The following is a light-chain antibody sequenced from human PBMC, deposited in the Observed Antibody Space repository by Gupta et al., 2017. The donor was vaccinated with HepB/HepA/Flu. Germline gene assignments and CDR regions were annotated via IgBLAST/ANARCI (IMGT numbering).Light chain of an antibody. Sequence: QSALTQPPSASGSPGQSVTISCTGSGSDVGAYNGVSWYQQHPGKAPKLMIYEVNKRPSGVPVRFSGSKSGNTASLTVSGLQAEDEADYYCTSYAGTDIFYVFGTGTTVTVL. J-gene: IGLJ1*01. CDR3: TSYAGTDIFYV. V-gene: IGLV2-8*01. CDR2: EVN. CDR1: GSDVGAYNG.